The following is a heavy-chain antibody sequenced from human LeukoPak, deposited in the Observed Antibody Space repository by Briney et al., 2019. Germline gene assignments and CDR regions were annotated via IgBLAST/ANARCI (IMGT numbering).Heavy chain of an antibody. V-gene: IGHV1-2*02. CDR2: INPNSGGT. CDR3: ARADGSGSFYGMDV. CDR1: GYTFTGYY. J-gene: IGHJ6*02. D-gene: IGHD3-10*01. Sequence: ASVKVSCKASGYTFTGYYMHWVRQAPGQGLEWMGWINPNSGGTNYAQKFQGRVTMTRDTSISTAYMELSRLRSDDTAVYYCARADGSGSFYGMDVWGQGTTVTVSS.